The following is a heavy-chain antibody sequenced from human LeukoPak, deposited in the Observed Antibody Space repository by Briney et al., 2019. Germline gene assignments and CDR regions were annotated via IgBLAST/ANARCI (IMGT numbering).Heavy chain of an antibody. V-gene: IGHV3-23*01. CDR3: ARQESMAFAN. Sequence: PGGSLRLSCAASGFTFNNYAMNWVRKAPGKGPEWLSTITGSGGDTYSADSVKGRLTVSRDNSKNTLYLQLNSLRAEDTAVYYCARQESMAFANWGQGTLVTVSS. D-gene: IGHD5-24*01. J-gene: IGHJ4*02. CDR1: GFTFNNYA. CDR2: ITGSGGDT.